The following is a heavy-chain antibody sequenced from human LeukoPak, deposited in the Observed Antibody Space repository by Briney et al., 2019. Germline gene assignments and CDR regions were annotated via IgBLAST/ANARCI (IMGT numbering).Heavy chain of an antibody. J-gene: IGHJ6*02. CDR1: GGTFSSYA. CDR3: ARDYYYYGMDV. V-gene: IGHV1-69*04. Sequence: SVKVSCKASGGTFSSYAISWVRQAPGQGREWMGRIIPILGIANYAQKFQGRVTITADKSTSTAYMELSSLRSEDTAVYYCARDYYYYGMDVWGQGTTVTVSS. CDR2: IIPILGIA.